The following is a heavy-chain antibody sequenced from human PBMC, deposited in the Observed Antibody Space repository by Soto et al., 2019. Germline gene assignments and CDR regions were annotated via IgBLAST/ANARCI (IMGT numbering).Heavy chain of an antibody. CDR3: AHSQRGPRDF. CDR2: IYWDDDK. V-gene: IGHV2-5*02. CDR1: GFSLSTTGVA. J-gene: IGHJ4*02. Sequence: QITLKESGPTLVRPTQTLTLTCTFSGFSLSTTGVAVAWIRQPPGEALEWLALIYWDDDKRYNSSLKSRLTITKDTSRDQVVLAMTNMDPMDTATYFCAHSQRGPRDFWGPRILVTVSS. D-gene: IGHD5-12*01.